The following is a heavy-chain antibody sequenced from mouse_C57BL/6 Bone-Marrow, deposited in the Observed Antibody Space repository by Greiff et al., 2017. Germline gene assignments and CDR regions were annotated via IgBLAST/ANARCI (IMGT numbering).Heavy chain of an antibody. CDR3: ARSSPYAMDY. V-gene: IGHV1-63*01. Sequence: QVQLKESGAELVRPGTSVKMSCKASGYTFTNYWIGWAKQSPGHGLEWIGDIYPGGGYTNYNEKFKGKATLTADKSSSTAYMQFSSLTSEDSAIYYCARSSPYAMDYWGQGTSVTVSS. J-gene: IGHJ4*01. CDR1: GYTFTNYW. CDR2: IYPGGGYT. D-gene: IGHD1-1*01.